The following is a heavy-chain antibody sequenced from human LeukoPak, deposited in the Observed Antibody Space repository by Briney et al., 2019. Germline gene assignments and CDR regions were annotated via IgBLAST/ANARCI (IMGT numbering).Heavy chain of an antibody. J-gene: IGHJ4*02. V-gene: IGHV1-18*01. D-gene: IGHD3-16*01. CDR3: ARGQSMYY. CDR1: GYTFNNFV. Sequence: GASVKVSCTASGYTFNNFVISWVRQAPGQGREWVRWISHHTYTTKYAQKVQGRLTMTTDTSTTTVYMELRSLRFDDTAVYFCARGQSMYYWGQGTPVTVSS. CDR2: ISHHTYTT.